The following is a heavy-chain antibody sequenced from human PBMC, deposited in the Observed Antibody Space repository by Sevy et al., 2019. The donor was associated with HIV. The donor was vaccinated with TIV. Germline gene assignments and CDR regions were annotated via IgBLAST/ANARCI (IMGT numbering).Heavy chain of an antibody. J-gene: IGHJ4*02. CDR1: GGSISSGDYY. Sequence: SEILSLTCTVSGGSISSGDYYWSWIRQPPGKGLEWIGYIFYSGSTYFNPSLKSRVTISLDTSKSQFSLRLSSVTAAHTALYYCARQRASSGYFYFDSWGQGTLVTVSS. CDR2: IFYSGST. V-gene: IGHV4-30-4*01. CDR3: ARQRASSGYFYFDS. D-gene: IGHD3-22*01.